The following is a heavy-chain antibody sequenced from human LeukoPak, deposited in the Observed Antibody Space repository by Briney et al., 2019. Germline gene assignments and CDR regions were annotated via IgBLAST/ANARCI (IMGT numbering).Heavy chain of an antibody. V-gene: IGHV3-11*01. CDR3: AREVDIVAYDY. CDR2: ISSSGSTI. CDR1: GFTFSDYY. D-gene: IGHD5-12*01. Sequence: GGSLRLSCAASGFTFSDYYMSWIRQAPGKGLEWVSYISSSGSTIYYADPVKGRFTISRDNAKNSLYLQMNSLRAEDTAVYYCAREVDIVAYDYWGQGTLVTVSS. J-gene: IGHJ4*02.